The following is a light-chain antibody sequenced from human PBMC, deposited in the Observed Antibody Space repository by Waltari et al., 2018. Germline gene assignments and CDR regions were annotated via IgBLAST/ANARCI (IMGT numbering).Light chain of an antibody. J-gene: IGKJ4*01. CDR2: GAS. CDR3: QHLNNYPLA. V-gene: IGKV1-9*01. Sequence: DIQLIQSPSFLSASVGDRVTITCRASQGISNYLAWYQQKPGKAPSLLIYGASTLQTWVPSRFSGSGSETEFTLTISGVQPEDFATYYCQHLNNYPLAFGGGTKVE. CDR1: QGISNY.